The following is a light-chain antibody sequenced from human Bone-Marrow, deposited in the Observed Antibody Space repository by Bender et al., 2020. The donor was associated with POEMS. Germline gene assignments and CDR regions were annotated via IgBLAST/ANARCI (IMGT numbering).Light chain of an antibody. J-gene: IGLJ1*01. CDR3: QSYDNSLSASV. CDR1: NSNVGGYDY. CDR2: DVS. Sequence: QSALTQPRSVSGSPGQSVTISCTGTNSNVGGYDYVSWYQQHPGKAPKLMIYDVSRRPSGVPDRFSASKSGNTASLTISGLQAEDEADYYCQSYDNSLSASVFGTGTKVTVL. V-gene: IGLV2-11*01.